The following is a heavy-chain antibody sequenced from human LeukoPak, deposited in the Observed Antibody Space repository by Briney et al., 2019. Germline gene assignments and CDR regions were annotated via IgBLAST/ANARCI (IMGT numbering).Heavy chain of an antibody. D-gene: IGHD3-3*01. CDR2: INHSGST. Sequence: SETLSLTCAVYGGSFSGYYWSWTRQPPGKGLEWIGEINHSGSTNYNPSLKSRVTISVDTSKNQFSLKLSSVTAADTAVYYCARAGRITIFGVVIMGPQNCYYYMDVWGKGTTVTVSS. CDR1: GGSFSGYY. CDR3: ARAGRITIFGVVIMGPQNCYYYMDV. V-gene: IGHV4-34*01. J-gene: IGHJ6*03.